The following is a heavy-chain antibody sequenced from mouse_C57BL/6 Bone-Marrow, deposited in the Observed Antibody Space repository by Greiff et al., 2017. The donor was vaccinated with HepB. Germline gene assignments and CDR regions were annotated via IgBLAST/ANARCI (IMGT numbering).Heavy chain of an antibody. CDR1: GYTFTSYG. V-gene: IGHV1-81*01. D-gene: IGHD2-4*01. Sequence: QVQLQQSGAELARPGASVKLSCKASGYTFTSYGISWVKQRTGQGLEWIGEIYPRSGNTYYNEKFKGKATLTADKSSSTAYMELRILTSEDSAVYFCARGMGLRQVWYFDVWGTGTTVTVSS. CDR2: IYPRSGNT. J-gene: IGHJ1*03. CDR3: ARGMGLRQVWYFDV.